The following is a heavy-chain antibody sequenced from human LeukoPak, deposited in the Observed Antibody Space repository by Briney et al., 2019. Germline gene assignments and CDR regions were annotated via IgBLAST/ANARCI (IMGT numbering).Heavy chain of an antibody. V-gene: IGHV3-23*01. CDR1: GFTFSSYG. D-gene: IGHD3-9*01. CDR3: AQRNILTGFDY. Sequence: GGSLRLSCAASGFTFSSYGMSWVRQAPGKGLEWVSAISGSGGSTYYADSVKGRFTISRDNSKNTLYLQMNSLRAEDTAVYYCAQRNILTGFDYWGQGTLVTVSS. J-gene: IGHJ4*02. CDR2: ISGSGGST.